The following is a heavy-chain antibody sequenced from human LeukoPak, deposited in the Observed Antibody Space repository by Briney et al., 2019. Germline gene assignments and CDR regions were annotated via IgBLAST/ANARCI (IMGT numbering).Heavy chain of an antibody. D-gene: IGHD3-9*01. CDR1: GGSISNHY. J-gene: IGHJ4*02. Sequence: SETLSLTCPVSGGSISNHYWSWIRQPPGKGLEWIGYTYNSVTTNYNPSLKSRVTISVDTSKNQFSLKLTSVTAADTAVYYCARQAAFDRSEGQFDYWGQGTLVTVSS. V-gene: IGHV4-59*11. CDR3: ARQAAFDRSEGQFDY. CDR2: TYNSVTT.